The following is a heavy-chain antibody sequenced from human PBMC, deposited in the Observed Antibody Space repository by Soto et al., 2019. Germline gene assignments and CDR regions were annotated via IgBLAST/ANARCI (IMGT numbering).Heavy chain of an antibody. J-gene: IGHJ4*02. V-gene: IGHV4-59*01. CDR2: SFYSGST. CDR3: ARAPPSYGLFDF. CDR1: GGSISSYY. D-gene: IGHD5-18*01. Sequence: QVQLQESGPGLVKPSETLSLTCTVSGGSISSYYWSWLRQPPGKGLEWIGYSFYSGSTNYNPSLKGRVTLSRDTSRNQFSLTVTSVTAADTAMYYCARAPPSYGLFDFWGQGTLVTVSS.